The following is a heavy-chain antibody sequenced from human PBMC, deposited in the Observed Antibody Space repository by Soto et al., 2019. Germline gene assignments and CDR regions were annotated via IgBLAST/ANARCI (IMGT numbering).Heavy chain of an antibody. Sequence: PGGSLRLSCAASGLTYSSYAMSWARQAPGKVLEWVSATSGSAYSTYYADSVKGRFTISRDNSKNTLYLQMNGLRAEDTAVYYCAKGGYCSSTSCFGSRYYYYGMDVWGQGTTVNVSS. V-gene: IGHV3-23*01. J-gene: IGHJ6*02. CDR3: AKGGYCSSTSCFGSRYYYYGMDV. CDR1: GLTYSSYA. CDR2: TSGSAYST. D-gene: IGHD2-2*01.